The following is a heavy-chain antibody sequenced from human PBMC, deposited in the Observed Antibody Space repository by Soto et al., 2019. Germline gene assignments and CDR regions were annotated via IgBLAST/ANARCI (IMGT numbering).Heavy chain of an antibody. Sequence: EVQLLESGGGLARPGGSLRLSCVASGFTFSDYAMTWVRQAPGKGLEWVATISATGGNIEYTDSLKGRFTISRDNSKNTLYLQRNGLTSDATAVHYCAKVAGGLGYFDLWGRGTLVTVSS. V-gene: IGHV3-23*01. CDR2: ISATGGNI. D-gene: IGHD3-16*01. CDR3: AKVAGGLGYFDL. CDR1: GFTFSDYA. J-gene: IGHJ2*01.